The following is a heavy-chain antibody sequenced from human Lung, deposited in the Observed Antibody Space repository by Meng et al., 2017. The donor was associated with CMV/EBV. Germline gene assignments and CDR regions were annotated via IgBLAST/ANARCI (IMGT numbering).Heavy chain of an antibody. CDR1: GFTLSTYA. CDR3: AGDRGVDCSNNSCYRTFDD. Sequence: SXKISXAASGFTLSTYAMHWVRQAPGKRLEWLGFISYNGNKKQYAGSVKGRFTISRDNSKNTIYLQLSSLRAEDTAVYYCAGDRGVDCSNNSCYRTFDDWGKGXPVTVSS. D-gene: IGHD2-2*02. CDR2: ISYNGNKK. V-gene: IGHV3-30-3*01. J-gene: IGHJ4*02.